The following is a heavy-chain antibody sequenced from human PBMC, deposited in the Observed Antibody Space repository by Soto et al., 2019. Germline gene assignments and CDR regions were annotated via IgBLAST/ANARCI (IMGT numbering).Heavy chain of an antibody. J-gene: IGHJ5*02. CDR1: GGSFSGYY. CDR2: INHSGST. CDR3: ARGYRRWLATVWFDT. D-gene: IGHD6-19*01. V-gene: IGHV4-34*01. Sequence: SETLSLTCAVYGGSFSGYYWSWIRQPPGKGLEWIGEINHSGSTNYNPSLKSRVTISVDTSKNQFSLKLSSVTAADTAVYYCARGYRRWLATVWFDTWGQGTLVTVSS.